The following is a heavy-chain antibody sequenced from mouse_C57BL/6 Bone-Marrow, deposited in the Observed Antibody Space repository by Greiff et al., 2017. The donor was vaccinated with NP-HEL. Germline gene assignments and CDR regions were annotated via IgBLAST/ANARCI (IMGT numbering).Heavy chain of an antibody. D-gene: IGHD1-1*02. CDR2: SRNKANDYTT. Sequence: DVKLMESGGGLVQSGRSLRLSCATSGFTFSDFYMEWVRQAPGKGLEWIAASRNKANDYTTEYSASVKGRFIVSRDTSQSILYLQMNALRAEDTAIYYCARDGYDFYAMDYWGQGTSVTVSS. CDR3: ARDGYDFYAMDY. J-gene: IGHJ4*01. V-gene: IGHV7-1*01. CDR1: GFTFSDFY.